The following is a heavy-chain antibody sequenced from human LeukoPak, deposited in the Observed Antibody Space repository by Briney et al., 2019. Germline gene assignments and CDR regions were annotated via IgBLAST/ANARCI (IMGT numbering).Heavy chain of an antibody. CDR1: GFSFSTYR. J-gene: IGHJ5*02. D-gene: IGHD3-16*01. CDR2: TNADGSIT. CDR3: GRDLGGRGGA. V-gene: IGHV3-74*01. Sequence: PGGSLRLSCAASGFSFSTYRMHWVRQVPGTGPVWVSRTNADGSITDYTDSVKGRFTISRDNAKDTLYLQMNSLRPEDTAAYYCGRDLGGRGGAWGQGTLVTVSS.